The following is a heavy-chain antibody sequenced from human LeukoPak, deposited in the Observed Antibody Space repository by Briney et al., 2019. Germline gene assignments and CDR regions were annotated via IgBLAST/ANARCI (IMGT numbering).Heavy chain of an antibody. D-gene: IGHD3-16*02. J-gene: IGHJ4*01. CDR1: GFTFSSYG. CDR2: ISYDGSNK. Sequence: GRSLRLSCAASGFTFSSYGMHWVRQAPGKGLEWVAVISYDGSNKYYADSVKGRFTISRDNSKNTLYLQMNSLRAEDTAVYYCAKDHPRRGYYDYVWGSYRSRYYFDYWGQGTLVTVSS. V-gene: IGHV3-30*18. CDR3: AKDHPRRGYYDYVWGSYRSRYYFDY.